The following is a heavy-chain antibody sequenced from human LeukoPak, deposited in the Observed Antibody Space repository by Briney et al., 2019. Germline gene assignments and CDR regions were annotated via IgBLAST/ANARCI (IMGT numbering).Heavy chain of an antibody. V-gene: IGHV3-66*01. CDR1: GFTVSTVY. CDR3: ARNSEKDI. J-gene: IGHJ4*02. Sequence: GGSLRLSCAASGFTVSTVYMSWVRQAPGKGLEWVSVFYSRGGTYYAASVKGRFTISRDSSKNTLHLQMNSLRAEDTAIYYCARNSEKDIWGQGTLVTVSS. CDR2: FYSRGGT. D-gene: IGHD4-23*01.